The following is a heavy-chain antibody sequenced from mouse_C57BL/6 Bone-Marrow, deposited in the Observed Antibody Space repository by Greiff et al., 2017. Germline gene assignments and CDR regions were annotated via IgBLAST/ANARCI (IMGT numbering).Heavy chain of an antibody. CDR1: GFTFSSYG. J-gene: IGHJ3*01. Sequence: EVQVVESGGDLVKPGGSLKLSCAASGFTFSSYGMSWVRQTPDKRLEWVATISSGGSYTYYPDSVKGRFTISRDNAKNTLYLQMSSLKSEDTAMYYCARHSNFAYWGQGTLVTVSA. V-gene: IGHV5-6*01. D-gene: IGHD2-5*01. CDR2: ISSGGSYT. CDR3: ARHSNFAY.